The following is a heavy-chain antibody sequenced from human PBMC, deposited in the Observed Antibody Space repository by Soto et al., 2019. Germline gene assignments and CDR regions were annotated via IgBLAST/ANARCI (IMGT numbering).Heavy chain of an antibody. J-gene: IGHJ4*02. CDR3: ARGGDSGWSIAYYFDY. D-gene: IGHD6-19*01. V-gene: IGHV3-53*01. CDR1: GFTVSSNY. Sequence: GGSLRLSCAASGFTVSSNYMSWVRQAPGKGLEWVSVIYSGGSTYYADSVKGRFTISRDNSKNTLYLQMNSLRAEDTAVYYCARGGDSGWSIAYYFDYWGQGTLVTVSS. CDR2: IYSGGST.